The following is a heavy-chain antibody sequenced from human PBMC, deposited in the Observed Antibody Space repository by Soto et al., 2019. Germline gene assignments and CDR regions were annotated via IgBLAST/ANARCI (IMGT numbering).Heavy chain of an antibody. CDR2: INHSGST. J-gene: IGHJ6*02. CDR1: GGSFSGYY. V-gene: IGHV4-34*01. CDR3: AREKRWQLVRDYYYGMDV. D-gene: IGHD6-6*01. Sequence: SETLSLTCAVYGGSFSGYYWSWIRQPPGKGLEWIGEINHSGSTNYNPSLKSRVTISVDTSKNQFSLKLSSVTAADTAVYYCAREKRWQLVRDYYYGMDVWGQGTTVTVSS.